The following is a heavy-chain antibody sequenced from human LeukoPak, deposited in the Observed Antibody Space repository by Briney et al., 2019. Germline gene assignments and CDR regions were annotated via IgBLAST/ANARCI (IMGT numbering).Heavy chain of an antibody. Sequence: SVKVSCKASGGTFSSYAISRARQAPGQGLEWMGRIIPILGIANYAQKFQGRVTITAEKSTSTAYMELSSLRSEDTAVYYCATLSGNYGSGSYYTVFDYWGQGTLVTVSS. J-gene: IGHJ4*02. CDR1: GGTFSSYA. D-gene: IGHD3-10*01. CDR2: IIPILGIA. CDR3: ATLSGNYGSGSYYTVFDY. V-gene: IGHV1-69*04.